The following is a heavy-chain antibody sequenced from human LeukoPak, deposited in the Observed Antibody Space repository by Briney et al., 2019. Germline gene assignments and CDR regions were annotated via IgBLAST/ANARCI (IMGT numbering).Heavy chain of an antibody. V-gene: IGHV3-21*01. CDR1: GFTFSSYS. CDR2: ISSSSSYI. J-gene: IGHJ4*02. D-gene: IGHD3-10*01. Sequence: GGSLRLPCAASGFTFSSYSMNWVRQAPGKGLEWVSSISSSSSYIYYADSVKGRFTISRDNAKNSLYLQMNSLRAEDTAVYYCARNGGSGSYADWGQGTLVTVSS. CDR3: ARNGGSGSYAD.